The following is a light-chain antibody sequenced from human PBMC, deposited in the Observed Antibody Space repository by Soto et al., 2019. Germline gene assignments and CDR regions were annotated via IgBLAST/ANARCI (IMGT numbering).Light chain of an antibody. CDR2: GAT. CDR3: QRYNTWPGT. Sequence: DIIMTQSPATLSVSPGERATLSCRASQNIGIALAWYQQKPGQAPRLLIYGATVRATGIPARFSGSASGTEFTLTITSPQSDGVALYYCQRYNTWPGTFGPGTKVEIK. J-gene: IGKJ1*01. V-gene: IGKV3-15*01. CDR1: QNIGIA.